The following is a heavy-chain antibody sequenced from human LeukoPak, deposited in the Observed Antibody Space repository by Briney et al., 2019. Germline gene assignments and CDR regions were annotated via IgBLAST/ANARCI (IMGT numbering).Heavy chain of an antibody. V-gene: IGHV5-51*01. CDR2: IYPGDSDT. J-gene: IGHJ4*02. CDR1: GYSFTSYW. Sequence: GESLKISCKGSGYSFTSYWIGWVRPMPGKGLEWMGIIYPGDSDTRYSPSFQGQVTISADKSISTAYLQWSSLKASDTAMYYCARRFPSCSDGRCLPDYFDYWGQGTLVTVSS. D-gene: IGHD2-15*01. CDR3: ARRFPSCSDGRCLPDYFDY.